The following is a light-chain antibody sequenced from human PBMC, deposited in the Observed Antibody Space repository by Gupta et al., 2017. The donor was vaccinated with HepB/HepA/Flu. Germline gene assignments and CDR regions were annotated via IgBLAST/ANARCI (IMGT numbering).Light chain of an antibody. CDR1: QRVSSY. Sequence: VLPQSPGTLSLSPGERATPSCRAGQRVSSYLAWYQHKPGQAPRLLIYDASNRATGIPARVRVSGSGTDFTLTISSLEPEDFAVDVCQRRSNCTSRRTFGPGTKVEIK. V-gene: IGKV3-11*01. CDR2: DAS. CDR3: QRRSNCTSRRT. J-gene: IGKJ1*01.